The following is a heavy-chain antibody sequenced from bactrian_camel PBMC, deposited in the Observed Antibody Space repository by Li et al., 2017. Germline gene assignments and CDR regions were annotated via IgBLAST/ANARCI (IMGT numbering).Heavy chain of an antibody. V-gene: IGHV3S54*01. J-gene: IGHJ4*01. D-gene: IGHD6*01. CDR3: AKPLTSYRTWSD. CDR1: SSTALSDLC. Sequence: HVQLVESGGGSVQAGGSLRLSCAVSSSTALSDLCLAWFRQAPGKEREGVALIYTGDHSTYYLDSVKGRFTISLDNAKNTLDLQMNSLKTEDTAMYFCAKPLTSYRTWSDWGQGTQVTVS. CDR2: IYTGDHST.